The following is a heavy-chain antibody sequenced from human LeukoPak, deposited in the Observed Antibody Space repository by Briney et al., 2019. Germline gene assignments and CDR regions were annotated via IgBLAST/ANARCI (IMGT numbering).Heavy chain of an antibody. J-gene: IGHJ6*03. V-gene: IGHV3-30-3*01. CDR3: ARDPSRAGDYYMDV. D-gene: IGHD6-19*01. CDR1: GFTFSSYA. CDR2: ISYDGSNK. Sequence: GGSLRLSCAASGFTFSSYAMHWVRQAPGKGRGWVAVISYDGSNKYYADSVKGRFTISRDNSKNTLYLQMNSLRAEDTAVYYCARDPSRAGDYYMDVWGKGTTVTVSS.